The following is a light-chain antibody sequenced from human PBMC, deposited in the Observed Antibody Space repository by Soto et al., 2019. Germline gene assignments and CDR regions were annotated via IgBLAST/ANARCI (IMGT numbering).Light chain of an antibody. CDR2: GAS. V-gene: IGKV3-20*01. Sequence: EIVLTQSPGTQSLSPGERATLSCRASQSVSSSYLAWYQQKPGQAPRLLIYGASSRATGIPDRFSGSGSGTDFTLTISRLEPEDFAVYYCQQYGSSPLTWTFGQGTKVEIK. CDR3: QQYGSSPLTWT. CDR1: QSVSSSY. J-gene: IGKJ1*01.